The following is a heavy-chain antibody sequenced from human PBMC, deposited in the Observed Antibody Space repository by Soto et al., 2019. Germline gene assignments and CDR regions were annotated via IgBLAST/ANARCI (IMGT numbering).Heavy chain of an antibody. Sequence: GGSLRLSCAASGFTFSIFAMRWVRQSPGKGLEWVSTISGSGGSTYYADAVKGRFSISRDNSMGTLYLQMKSLRVEDTAIYYCAKEVSLGSTVDLGYWGQGTLVTVSS. J-gene: IGHJ4*02. V-gene: IGHV3-23*01. CDR2: ISGSGGST. CDR3: AKEVSLGSTVDLGY. D-gene: IGHD7-27*01. CDR1: GFTFSIFA.